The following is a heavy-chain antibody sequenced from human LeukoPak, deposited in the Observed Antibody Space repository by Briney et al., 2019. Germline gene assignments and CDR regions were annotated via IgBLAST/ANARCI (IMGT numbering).Heavy chain of an antibody. CDR2: IKGDGSDT. Sequence: PGGSLRLSCVASGFTFSSYAMSWVRQAPGKGLVWVSRIKGDGSDTSYADFVKGRFTISRDNAKNTVYLQMNSLREEDTAVYYCVRDRSPGWFDPWGQGTLVTVSS. CDR1: GFTFSSYA. CDR3: VRDRSPGWFDP. J-gene: IGHJ5*02. V-gene: IGHV3-74*01.